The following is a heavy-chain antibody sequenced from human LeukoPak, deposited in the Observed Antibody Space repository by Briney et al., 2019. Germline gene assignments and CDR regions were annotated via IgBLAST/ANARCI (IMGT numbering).Heavy chain of an antibody. Sequence: GGSLRLSCAASGFTVSSNHMNWVRQAPGKGLEWVSVIYSGGSTYYADSVKGRFTISRHNSKNTLYLQMNSLRAGDTAVYYCARDQSSGGVDYWGQGTLVTVSS. CDR3: ARDQSSGGVDY. J-gene: IGHJ4*02. CDR1: GFTVSSNH. D-gene: IGHD3-10*01. CDR2: IYSGGST. V-gene: IGHV3-53*04.